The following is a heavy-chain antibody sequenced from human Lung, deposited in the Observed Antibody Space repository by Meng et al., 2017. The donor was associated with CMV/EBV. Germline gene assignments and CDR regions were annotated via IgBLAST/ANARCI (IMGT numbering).Heavy chain of an antibody. V-gene: IGHV3-30-3*01. Sequence: SXAASGFMFSSYAMHWVRQAPGKGLEWVAVISDDGNYKYYTDSVKGRFTISRDNSKNTLYLQMNSLRAEDTAVYYCARGGVLLVYVIGDYWGQGTLVTVSS. CDR1: GFMFSSYA. CDR3: ARGGVLLVYVIGDY. CDR2: ISDDGNYK. J-gene: IGHJ4*02. D-gene: IGHD2-8*01.